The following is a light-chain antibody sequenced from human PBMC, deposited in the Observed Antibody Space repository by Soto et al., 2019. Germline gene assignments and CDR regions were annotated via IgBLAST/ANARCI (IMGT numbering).Light chain of an antibody. CDR1: QDISSY. CDR3: QQLNRFPRT. J-gene: IGKJ1*01. CDR2: SAS. V-gene: IGKV1-9*01. Sequence: DIQLTQSPSFLSASVGDRVTITCRASQDISSYLAWYQQKPGKVPRFLTHSASTLQSGVPSTFSASGSGTTFTLTISSLQSEDIATYYCQQLNRFPRTFGQGTKVEV.